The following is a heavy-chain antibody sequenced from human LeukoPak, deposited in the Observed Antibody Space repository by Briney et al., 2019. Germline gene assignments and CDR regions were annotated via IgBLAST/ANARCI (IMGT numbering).Heavy chain of an antibody. V-gene: IGHV3-21*01. CDR3: ARDLPEGVVVISHNYGMDV. CDR2: ISSSSSYI. J-gene: IGHJ6*02. Sequence: PGGSLRLSCAASGFTFTNYAMSWVRQAPGKGLEWVSSISSSSSYIYYADSVKGRFTISRDNAKNSLYLQMNSLRAEDTAVYYCARDLPEGVVVISHNYGMDVWGQGTTVTVSS. CDR1: GFTFTNYA. D-gene: IGHD3-22*01.